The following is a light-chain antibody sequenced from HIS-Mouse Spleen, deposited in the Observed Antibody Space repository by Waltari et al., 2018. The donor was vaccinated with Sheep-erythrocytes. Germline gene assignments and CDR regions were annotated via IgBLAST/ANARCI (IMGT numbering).Light chain of an antibody. CDR3: QQLNSYPHT. Sequence: DIQLTQSPSFLSASVGDRVTITCRASQGISSYLAWYQQKPGKAPKLLIYAASTLQSGVPSRFSGSGSETEYTLTISSLRPEDFATYYCQQLNSYPHTLGQGTKLKIK. V-gene: IGKV1-9*01. J-gene: IGKJ2*01. CDR2: AAS. CDR1: QGISSY.